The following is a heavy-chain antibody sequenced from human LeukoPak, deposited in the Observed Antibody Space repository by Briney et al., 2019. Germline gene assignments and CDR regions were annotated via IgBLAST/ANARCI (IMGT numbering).Heavy chain of an antibody. CDR1: RYSFTSYW. CDR3: ARRAPYSSDRRVPDP. Sequence: GESLKISCKCSRYSFTSYWIGWVRLMPGKGLEWMRIIYPGDSDTRYSPSFQCLVTISADKSISTAYLQWRSLKDSDTAMYYCARRAPYSSDRRVPDPWGQGTQVTVSS. J-gene: IGHJ5*02. CDR2: IYPGDSDT. D-gene: IGHD6-19*01. V-gene: IGHV5-51*01.